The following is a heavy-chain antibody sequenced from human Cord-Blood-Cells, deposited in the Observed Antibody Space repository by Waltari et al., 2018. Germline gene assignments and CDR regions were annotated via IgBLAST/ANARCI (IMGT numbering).Heavy chain of an antibody. V-gene: IGHV4-59*01. CDR3: ARAIAAAGAFDI. Sequence: QVQLQESGPGLVKPSETLSLTCTVSGGPLSSYYWTWIRQPPGKGLEWIGSIYYSGSTNYNPSLKSRVTISVDTSKNQFSLKLSSVTAADTAVYYCARAIAAAGAFDIWGQGTMVTVSS. CDR2: IYYSGST. J-gene: IGHJ3*02. CDR1: GGPLSSYY. D-gene: IGHD6-13*01.